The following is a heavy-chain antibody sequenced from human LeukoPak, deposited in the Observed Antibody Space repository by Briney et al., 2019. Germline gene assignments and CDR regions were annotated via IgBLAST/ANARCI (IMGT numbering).Heavy chain of an antibody. V-gene: IGHV4-39*01. D-gene: IGHD2-2*01. CDR1: GGSISGTSYY. Sequence: PSETLSLTCTVSGGSISGTSYYWGWIRQPPGKGPEWIGSIHYSGRTYYKPSLKSRVTISVDTSKNQFSLKLTSVTSADTAVYYCARPHGFSTSFWDWGQGTLVTVSS. CDR2: IHYSGRT. J-gene: IGHJ4*02. CDR3: ARPHGFSTSFWD.